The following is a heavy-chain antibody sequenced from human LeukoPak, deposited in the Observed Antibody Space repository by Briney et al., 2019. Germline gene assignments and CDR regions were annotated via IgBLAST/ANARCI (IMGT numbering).Heavy chain of an antibody. J-gene: IGHJ2*01. D-gene: IGHD6-13*01. Sequence: SETLSLTCTVSGGSISSYYWSWIRQPAGKGLEWIGRIYTSGSTNYNPSLKSRVTISVDTSKNQFSLKLSSVTAADTAVCYCAGNEQQHGPLSQAAVGAGSLYFGLWGPGTLVTVSS. CDR1: GGSISSYY. CDR2: IYTSGST. V-gene: IGHV4-4*07. CDR3: AGNEQQHGPLSQAAVGAGSLYFGL.